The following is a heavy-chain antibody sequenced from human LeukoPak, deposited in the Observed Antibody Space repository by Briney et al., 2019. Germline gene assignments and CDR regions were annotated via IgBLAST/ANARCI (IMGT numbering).Heavy chain of an antibody. D-gene: IGHD4-17*01. J-gene: IGHJ4*02. CDR3: AVALRDYGNDY. Sequence: GGSLRLSCAASGFIFGDHLMGWVRRAPGKGLEWVANINQDGTETLYMDSVRGRFTISRDNAKNSLYLQMNSLRAEDTAVYYCAVALRDYGNDYWGQGTLVTVSS. CDR2: INQDGTET. V-gene: IGHV3-7*01. CDR1: GFIFGDHL.